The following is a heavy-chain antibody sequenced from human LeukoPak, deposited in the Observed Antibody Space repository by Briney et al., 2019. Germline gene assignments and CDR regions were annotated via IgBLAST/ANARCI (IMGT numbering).Heavy chain of an antibody. CDR2: INSDSGGT. J-gene: IGHJ5*02. CDR1: GYTFTAHY. CDR3: ARGVGSSWFDP. Sequence: SVKVSCKASGYTFTAHYVHWVRQAPGQGLEWMGCINSDSGGTTCAQKFQGRVTMTRDTSINTAYMELSSLRSDDTAVYHCARGVGSSWFDPWGQGTLVTVSS. V-gene: IGHV1-2*02. D-gene: IGHD2-15*01.